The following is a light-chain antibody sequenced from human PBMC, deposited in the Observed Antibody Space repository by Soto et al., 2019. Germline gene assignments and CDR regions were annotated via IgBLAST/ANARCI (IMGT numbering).Light chain of an antibody. V-gene: IGKV3-20*01. Sequence: EIVLTQSPGTLSLSPWERATLSCRASQGISINYLAWYQQKPGQAPRLLFYGASNWAIGIPDRFRGSGSGTDFTLTINRLEPEDFAVYYCQQYGSSPTFGLGTKVDIK. CDR3: QQYGSSPT. CDR1: QGISINY. CDR2: GAS. J-gene: IGKJ1*01.